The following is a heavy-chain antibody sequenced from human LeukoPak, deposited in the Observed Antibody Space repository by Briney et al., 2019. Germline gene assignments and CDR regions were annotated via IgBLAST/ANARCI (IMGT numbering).Heavy chain of an antibody. V-gene: IGHV1-8*03. CDR2: MNPNSGNT. CDR3: ARGRAAAAGGSWFDP. J-gene: IGHJ5*02. CDR1: GHTFTSYD. Sequence: ASVKVSCKASGHTFTSYDINWVRQATGQGLEWMGWMNPNSGNTGYAQKFQGRVTITRNTSISTAYMELSSLRSEDTAVYYCARGRAAAAGGSWFDPWGQGTLVTVSS. D-gene: IGHD6-13*01.